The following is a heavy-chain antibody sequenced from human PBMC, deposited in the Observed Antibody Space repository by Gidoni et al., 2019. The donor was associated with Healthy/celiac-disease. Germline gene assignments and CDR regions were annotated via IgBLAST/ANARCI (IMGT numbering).Heavy chain of an antibody. Sequence: EVPLVESGGGLVRPGGSLRVSCAASGFTFNSYSMNWVRQAPGKGLERVSYIGSSTSHIFYADSVKGRFTISRDNARNSLFLQMNSLRAEDTAVYYCATFEGGRDWGQGTLVTVSS. V-gene: IGHV3-48*01. CDR2: IGSSTSHI. D-gene: IGHD1-26*01. CDR1: GFTFNSYS. CDR3: ATFEGGRD. J-gene: IGHJ4*02.